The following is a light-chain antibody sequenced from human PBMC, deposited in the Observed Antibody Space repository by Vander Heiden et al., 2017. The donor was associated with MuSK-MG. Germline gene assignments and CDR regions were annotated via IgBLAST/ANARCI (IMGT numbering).Light chain of an antibody. Sequence: NFMLTQPHSVSESPGKTVTISCTRSSGSIASNYVQWYQQRPGSSPTTVIYEDNQRPSGVPERFSGSIDSSSNSASLTISGLKTEEEADYYCQSYDSSNQNWVFGGGTKLTVL. CDR2: EDN. CDR1: SGSIASNY. CDR3: QSYDSSNQNWV. V-gene: IGLV6-57*01. J-gene: IGLJ3*02.